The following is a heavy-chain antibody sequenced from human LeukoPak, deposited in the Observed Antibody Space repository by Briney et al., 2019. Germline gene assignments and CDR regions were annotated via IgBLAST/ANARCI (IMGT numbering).Heavy chain of an antibody. D-gene: IGHD3-3*01. CDR1: GGSISSGDYY. Sequence: PSQTLSLACTVSGGSISSGDYYWSWIRQPPGKGLEWIGYIYYSGSTYYNPSLKSRVTISVDTSKNQFSLKLSSVTAADTAVYYCAREDITIFGVVNWGQGTMVTVSS. CDR3: AREDITIFGVVN. J-gene: IGHJ3*01. CDR2: IYYSGST. V-gene: IGHV4-30-4*08.